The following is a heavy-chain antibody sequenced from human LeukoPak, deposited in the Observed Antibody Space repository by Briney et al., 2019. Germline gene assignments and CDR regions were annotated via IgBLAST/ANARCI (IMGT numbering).Heavy chain of an antibody. CDR1: GFTFSSYW. J-gene: IGHJ4*02. CDR3: ARDLPTGYYISSGYYEYFLDY. V-gene: IGHV3-7*04. D-gene: IGHD3-22*01. Sequence: GGSLRLSCAVSGFTFSSYWMSWVRQAPGKGLEWVANIKQDGSEKYYVDSLKGRFTISRDNAKNSLFLQMNSLRAEDTAVYYCARDLPTGYYISSGYYEYFLDYWGQGTLVTVSS. CDR2: IKQDGSEK.